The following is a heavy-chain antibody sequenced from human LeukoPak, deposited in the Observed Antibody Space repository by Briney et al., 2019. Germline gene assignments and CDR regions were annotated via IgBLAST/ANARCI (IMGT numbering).Heavy chain of an antibody. J-gene: IGHJ4*02. CDR2: ISSSSSYI. CDR1: GFIFAMHC. D-gene: IGHD6-13*01. Sequence: GGSLRLSCAACGFIFAMHCANCVRQAPGKGLEWVSSISSSSSYIYYADSVKGRFTISRDNAKNSLYLQMNSLRAEDTNVYYCARDLRGNRNALKTIAVAGTGTDYCGQGTLVTVSS. V-gene: IGHV3-21*01. CDR3: ARDLRGNRNALKTIAVAGTGTDY.